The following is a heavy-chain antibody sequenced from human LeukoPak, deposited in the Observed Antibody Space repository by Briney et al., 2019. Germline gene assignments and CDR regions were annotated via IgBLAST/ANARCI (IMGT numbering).Heavy chain of an antibody. D-gene: IGHD1-1*01. J-gene: IGHJ6*03. CDR1: GFTFSDYY. CDR2: VSSRASPI. Sequence: GGSLRLSCAASGFTFSDYYMSWIRQAPGKGLEWVSDVSSRASPIYYADSVKGRFTISRDNAKNSLYLQMNSLRAEDTAVYYCASGPRTTASDPYYYYYFMDVWGKGTTVTVTS. V-gene: IGHV3-11*01. CDR3: ASGPRTTASDPYYYYYFMDV.